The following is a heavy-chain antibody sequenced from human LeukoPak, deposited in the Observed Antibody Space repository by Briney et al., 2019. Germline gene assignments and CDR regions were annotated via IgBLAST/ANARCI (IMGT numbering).Heavy chain of an antibody. V-gene: IGHV1-69*13. J-gene: IGHJ1*01. CDR1: GGTFSSYA. Sequence: SVKVSCKASGGTFSSYAISWVRQAPGQGLEWMGGIIPIFGTANYAQKFQGRVTITADEPTSTAYMELSSLRSEDTAVYYCARDRALCSGGSCYPEYFQHWGQGTLVTVSS. CDR3: ARDRALCSGGSCYPEYFQH. D-gene: IGHD2-15*01. CDR2: IIPIFGTA.